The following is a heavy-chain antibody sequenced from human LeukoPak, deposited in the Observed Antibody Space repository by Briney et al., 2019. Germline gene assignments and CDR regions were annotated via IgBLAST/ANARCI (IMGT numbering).Heavy chain of an antibody. J-gene: IGHJ4*02. CDR2: INSDGSIT. Sequence: PGGSLRLSSAASGFTFSRNWMHWVRQAPGKGLVWVSRINSDGSITNYADSVKGRFTISRDNAKNTLYLQVSSLRAEDTAVYYCAKIDAYWGQGTLVTVSS. CDR3: AKIDAY. CDR1: GFTFSRNW. V-gene: IGHV3-74*01.